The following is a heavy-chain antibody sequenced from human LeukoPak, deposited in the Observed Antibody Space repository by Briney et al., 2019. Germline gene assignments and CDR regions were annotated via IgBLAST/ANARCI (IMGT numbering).Heavy chain of an antibody. CDR1: GGSISSYH. CDR3: ARGGIEMSDY. CDR2: IYYSGST. D-gene: IGHD1-14*01. V-gene: IGHV4-59*01. Sequence: SETLSLTCTVSGGSISSYHWSWIRQPPGKGLEWIGYIYYSGSTNYNPSLKSRVTISVDTSKNQFSLKLSSVTAADTAVYYCARGGIEMSDYWGQGTLVTVSS. J-gene: IGHJ4*02.